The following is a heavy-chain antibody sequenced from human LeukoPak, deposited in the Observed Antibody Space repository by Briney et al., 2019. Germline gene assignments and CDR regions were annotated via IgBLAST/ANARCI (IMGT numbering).Heavy chain of an antibody. J-gene: IGHJ4*02. CDR1: GFTFSGYA. Sequence: PGGSLRLSCAASGFTFSGYAMSWVRQAPGKGLEWVSAISSSGGSTYYADSVKGRFTISRDNSKNTLYLQMNSLRAEDTAVYYCAKGGDILAGYLVYWRQGALVTVSS. D-gene: IGHD3-9*01. V-gene: IGHV3-23*01. CDR2: ISSSGGST. CDR3: AKGGDILAGYLVY.